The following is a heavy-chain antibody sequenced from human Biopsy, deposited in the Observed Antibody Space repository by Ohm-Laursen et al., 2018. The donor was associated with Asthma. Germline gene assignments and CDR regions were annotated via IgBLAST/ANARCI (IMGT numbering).Heavy chain of an antibody. CDR2: IMTVFGTT. J-gene: IGHJ6*02. Sequence: SVKVSCKVPGGTFSNFAISWVRQAPGQGLEWLGGIMTVFGTTNYAQKFQGRVTITADEYTSTAYMEVTSLRSEDTAIYYCARCQVGYSSGWSLLLKKIYYSGMDVWGQGTAVTVSS. CDR1: GGTFSNFA. V-gene: IGHV1-69*13. D-gene: IGHD6-19*01. CDR3: ARCQVGYSSGWSLLLKKIYYSGMDV.